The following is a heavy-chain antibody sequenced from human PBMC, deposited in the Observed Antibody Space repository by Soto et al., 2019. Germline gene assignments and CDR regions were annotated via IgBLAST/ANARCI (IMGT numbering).Heavy chain of an antibody. CDR2: INHSGST. D-gene: IGHD3-16*02. CDR1: GGSFSGYY. J-gene: IGHJ4*02. Sequence: SETLSLTCAVYGGSFSGYYWSWIRQPPGKGLEWIGEINHSGSTNYNPSLKSRVTISVDTSKNQFSLKLSSVTAADTAVYYCARGRPGSSIASYDYVWGSYRLSPYYFDYWGQGTLVTVSS. V-gene: IGHV4-34*01. CDR3: ARGRPGSSIASYDYVWGSYRLSPYYFDY.